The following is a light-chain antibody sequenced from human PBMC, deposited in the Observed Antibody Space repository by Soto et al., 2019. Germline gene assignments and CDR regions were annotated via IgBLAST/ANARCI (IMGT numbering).Light chain of an antibody. Sequence: QSALTQPASVSGSPGQSNTISCTGTSSDVGGYNYVSWYQQHPGKAPKLMIYEVSNRPSEVSNRFSGSKSGNMASLTISGLQAEDEGNYYCSSYTSGSTLVVFGGGTKLTVL. CDR3: SSYTSGSTLVV. CDR2: EVS. CDR1: SSDVGGYNY. J-gene: IGLJ2*01. V-gene: IGLV2-14*01.